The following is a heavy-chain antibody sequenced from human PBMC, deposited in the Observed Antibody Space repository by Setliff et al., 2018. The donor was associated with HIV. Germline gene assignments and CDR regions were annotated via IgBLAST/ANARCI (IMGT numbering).Heavy chain of an antibody. CDR2: ISGFNGNT. CDR1: GYSFARYG. CDR3: ARVPYRSAWFSGGHDAFDI. J-gene: IGHJ3*02. D-gene: IGHD6-19*01. Sequence: ASVKVSCKASGYSFARYGLSWVRQAPGQGLEWMGWISGFNGNTKYAQSFQDRVAMTTETATGTDYMEMRSLRSDDTAVYFCARVPYRSAWFSGGHDAFDIWGQGTMVTVSS. V-gene: IGHV1-18*01.